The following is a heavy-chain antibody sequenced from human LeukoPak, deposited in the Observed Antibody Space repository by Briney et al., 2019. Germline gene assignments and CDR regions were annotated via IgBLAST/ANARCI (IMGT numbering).Heavy chain of an antibody. V-gene: IGHV4-34*01. CDR1: GGSFSGYY. CDR2: INHSGST. J-gene: IGHJ4*02. Sequence: SETLSLTCAVYGGSFSGYYWSWIRHPPGKGLEWIGEINHSGSTNYNPSLKSRVTISVDTSKNQFSLKLSSVTAADTAVYYCARGLRYCSGGSCSSGFDYWGQGTLVTVSS. CDR3: ARGLRYCSGGSCSSGFDY. D-gene: IGHD2-15*01.